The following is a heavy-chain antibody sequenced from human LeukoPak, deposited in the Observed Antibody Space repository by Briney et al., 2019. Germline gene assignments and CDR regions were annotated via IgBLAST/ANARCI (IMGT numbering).Heavy chain of an antibody. CDR2: IFYSGST. V-gene: IGHV4-39*07. D-gene: IGHD1-14*01. J-gene: IGHJ4*02. Sequence: SESLSLTCTVSGGSISIRNYYWGWIRQPPGKVLEGIGNIFYSGSTYYSSSLRSRVTISLDSFRNQFSLKLNSVTAADTAVYYWARAPEYGLYYFDYWGQGTLVTVSS. CDR1: GGSISIRNYY. CDR3: ARAPEYGLYYFDY.